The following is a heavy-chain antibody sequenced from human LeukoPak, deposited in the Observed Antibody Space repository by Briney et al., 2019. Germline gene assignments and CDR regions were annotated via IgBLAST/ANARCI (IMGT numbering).Heavy chain of an antibody. CDR2: INSNSGGT. D-gene: IGHD4-23*01. V-gene: IGHV1-2*02. J-gene: IGHJ4*02. CDR3: ARDLATVLTPDFDF. CDR1: GYTFTGYY. Sequence: GASVKVSCKASGYTFTGYYIHWVRQAPGQGLEWMGWINSNSGGTNYAQKFQDRVTMTRDTSISAVYMELSRLRSDDTAVYYCARDLATVLTPDFDFWGQGTLVTVSS.